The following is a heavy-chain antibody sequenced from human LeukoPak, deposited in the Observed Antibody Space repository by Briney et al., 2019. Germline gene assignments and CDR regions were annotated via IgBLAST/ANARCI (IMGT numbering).Heavy chain of an antibody. D-gene: IGHD3-22*01. J-gene: IGHJ1*01. CDR1: GFTFSNYW. V-gene: IGHV3-7*01. Sequence: GGSLRLSCEGSGFTFSNYWMGWVRQAAGKGLQWVANIKTDGSEKYYVDSVKGRFTISRDNAKNSLYLQMNSLRAEDTAVYYCATYSSLNRREFQFWGQGTLLTVSS. CDR2: IKTDGSEK. CDR3: ATYSSLNRREFQF.